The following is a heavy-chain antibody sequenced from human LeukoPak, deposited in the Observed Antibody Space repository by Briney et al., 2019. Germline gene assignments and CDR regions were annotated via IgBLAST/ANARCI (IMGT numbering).Heavy chain of an antibody. J-gene: IGHJ5*02. D-gene: IGHD5-24*01. CDR2: ISSYNGNA. CDR3: ARGRDGYDYAGFDP. Sequence: GASVKVSCKASGYTFITYGSSWVRQAPGQGFEWMGWISSYNGNADYAQKFRGRVAMTTDPSTNTAYMELRSLGFDDSGDYYCARGRDGYDYAGFDPWGQGTRVTVSS. V-gene: IGHV1-18*01. CDR1: GYTFITYG.